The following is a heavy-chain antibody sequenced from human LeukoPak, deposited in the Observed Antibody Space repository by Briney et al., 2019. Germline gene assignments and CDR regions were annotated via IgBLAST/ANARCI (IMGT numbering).Heavy chain of an antibody. CDR2: INHSGST. Sequence: PSETLSLTCAVYGGSFSGYYWNWIRQPPGKGLEWIGEINHSGSTNYNPSPKSRVTISVDTSKNRFSLKLSSVTAADTAVYYCARSGSGSHTYYYYGMDVWGQGTTVTVSS. V-gene: IGHV4-34*01. D-gene: IGHD3-10*01. CDR1: GGSFSGYY. CDR3: ARSGSGSHTYYYYGMDV. J-gene: IGHJ6*02.